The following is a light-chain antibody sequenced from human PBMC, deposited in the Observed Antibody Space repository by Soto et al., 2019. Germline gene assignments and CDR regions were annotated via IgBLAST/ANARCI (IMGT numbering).Light chain of an antibody. CDR2: DAS. CDR1: QSVSSY. CDR3: QQRSNWPPLT. V-gene: IGKV3-11*01. J-gene: IGKJ1*01. Sequence: EIVLTQSPATLSLSPGERATLSCRASQSVSSYLAWYQQKPGQAPRLLIYDASNRATGIPARFSGSGSGTEFTLTISSLEHEDFAVYYCQQRSNWPPLTFGQGTKVEIK.